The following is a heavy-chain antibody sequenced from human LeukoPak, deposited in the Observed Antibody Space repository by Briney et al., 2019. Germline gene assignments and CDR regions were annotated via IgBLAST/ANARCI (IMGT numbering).Heavy chain of an antibody. CDR1: GFAFSNAW. V-gene: IGHV3-15*01. CDR3: TTSDYSAEDY. J-gene: IGHJ4*02. CDR2: SKGKTNGWTT. Sequence: GGSLRLSCAASGFAFSNAWMSWVRQAPGKGLEWVGRSKGKTNGWTTDYAAPVKGRFTISRDDSKNTLYLQMSSLTTEDTAVYYCTTSDYSAEDYWGQGTVVTVSS. D-gene: IGHD2-15*01.